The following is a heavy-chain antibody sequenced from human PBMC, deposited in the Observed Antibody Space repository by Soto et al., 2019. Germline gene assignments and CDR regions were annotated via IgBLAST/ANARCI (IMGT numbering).Heavy chain of an antibody. CDR1: GYTLTELS. D-gene: IGHD6-13*01. Sequence: ASVKVSCKVSGYTLTELSMHWVRQAPGKGLEWMGGFDPEDGETIYAQKFQGRVTMTEDTSTDTAYMELSSLRSEDTAVYYCATGGGAKSSSWSALGYYYYGMDVWGQGTTVTVSS. J-gene: IGHJ6*02. CDR2: FDPEDGET. CDR3: ATGGGAKSSSWSALGYYYYGMDV. V-gene: IGHV1-24*01.